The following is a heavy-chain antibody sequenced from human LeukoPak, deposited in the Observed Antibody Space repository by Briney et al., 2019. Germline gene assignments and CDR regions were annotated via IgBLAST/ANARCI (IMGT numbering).Heavy chain of an antibody. J-gene: IGHJ4*02. CDR2: IYYSGST. Sequence: SETLSLTCTVSGGSISSYYWGWIRQPPGKGLEWIGSIYYSGSTYYNPSLKSRVTISVDTSKNQFSLKLSSVTAADTAVYYCARLVGEGYDFWSGYFDYWGQGTLVTVSS. D-gene: IGHD3-3*01. CDR1: GGSISSYY. V-gene: IGHV4-39*01. CDR3: ARLVGEGYDFWSGYFDY.